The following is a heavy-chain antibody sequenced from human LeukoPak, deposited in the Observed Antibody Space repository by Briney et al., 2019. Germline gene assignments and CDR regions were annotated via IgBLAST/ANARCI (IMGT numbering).Heavy chain of an antibody. Sequence: GRSLRLSCAASGFTFSNYGMHWVRQAPGKGLEWVSALSGNGGSTYYAGSVKGRFTISRDNSKNILYLQMNSLRAEDTALYYCAKDLSYGLDVWGQGTTVTVSS. CDR2: LSGNGGST. V-gene: IGHV3-23*01. D-gene: IGHD3-16*01. CDR3: AKDLSYGLDV. CDR1: GFTFSNYG. J-gene: IGHJ6*02.